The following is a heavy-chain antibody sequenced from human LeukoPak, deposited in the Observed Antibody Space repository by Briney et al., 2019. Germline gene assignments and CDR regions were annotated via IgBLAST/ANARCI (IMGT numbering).Heavy chain of an antibody. Sequence: GGSLRLSCAASGFTFSNYAMNWVRQAPGKGLEWVSAVIGSGDKTKYADSVKGRFTISRDNSKNTLYLQMNSLRAEGTSVYCCAKVRCSGGTCYLDHFDYWGQGTLVTVSS. CDR1: GFTFSNYA. CDR2: VIGSGDKT. CDR3: AKVRCSGGTCYLDHFDY. J-gene: IGHJ4*02. D-gene: IGHD2-15*01. V-gene: IGHV3-23*01.